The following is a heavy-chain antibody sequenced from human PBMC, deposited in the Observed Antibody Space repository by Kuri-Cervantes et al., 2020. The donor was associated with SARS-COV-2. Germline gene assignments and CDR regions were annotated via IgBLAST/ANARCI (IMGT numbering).Heavy chain of an antibody. V-gene: IGHV4-30-4*08. CDR1: GGSLGSGDYY. J-gene: IGHJ1*01. CDR3: ASQVVPAAIAVEYFQH. D-gene: IGHD2-2*02. CDR2: IYYSGST. Sequence: SETLSLTCTVSGGSLGSGDYYWTWVRQPPGKGLEWLGNIYYSGSTYYNPSLKSRVTISVDTSKNQFSLKLSSVTAADTAVYYCASQVVPAAIAVEYFQHWGQGTLVTVSS.